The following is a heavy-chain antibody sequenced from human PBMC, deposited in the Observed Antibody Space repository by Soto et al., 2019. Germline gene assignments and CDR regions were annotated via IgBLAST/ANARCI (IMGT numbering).Heavy chain of an antibody. V-gene: IGHV3-23*01. CDR2: ISGSGGST. CDR1: GFTFSSYA. D-gene: IGHD5-12*01. J-gene: IGHJ4*02. CDR3: ASRHVGRSERGYSGCDVPLTDY. Sequence: QPGGSLRLSCAASGFTFSSYAMSWVRQAPGKGLEWVSAISGSGGSTYYADSVKGRFTISRDNSKNTLYLQMNSLRAEDTAVYYCASRHVGRSERGYSGCDVPLTDYWGQGTLVTVSS.